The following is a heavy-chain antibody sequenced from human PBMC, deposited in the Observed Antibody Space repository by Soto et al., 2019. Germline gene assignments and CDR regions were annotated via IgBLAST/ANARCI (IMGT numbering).Heavy chain of an antibody. CDR1: GGSISMYY. V-gene: IGHV4-4*07. CDR2: IYTSGST. Sequence: QVQLQESGPGLLKPSETLSLTCTVSGGSISMYYWSWIRQPAGQGLEWIGRIYTSGSTNYNPSLKSRVTMSVDTSKNQFSLELSSVTAADTAVYYCARACSSNSCYDVFDYWGQGTLVTVSS. J-gene: IGHJ4*02. CDR3: ARACSSNSCYDVFDY. D-gene: IGHD2-2*01.